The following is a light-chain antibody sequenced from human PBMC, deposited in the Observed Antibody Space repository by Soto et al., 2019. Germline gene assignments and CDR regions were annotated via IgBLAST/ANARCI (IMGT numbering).Light chain of an antibody. J-gene: IGKJ1*01. Sequence: IVLTQSPATLSLSPGERATLSCRASQSVSSYLAWYQQKPGQAPRLLIYDASNRATGIPARFSGSGSGTDLTLTISSLEPEDFAVYYCQQRSNWPPWTFGQGTKVDIK. CDR2: DAS. CDR1: QSVSSY. V-gene: IGKV3-11*01. CDR3: QQRSNWPPWT.